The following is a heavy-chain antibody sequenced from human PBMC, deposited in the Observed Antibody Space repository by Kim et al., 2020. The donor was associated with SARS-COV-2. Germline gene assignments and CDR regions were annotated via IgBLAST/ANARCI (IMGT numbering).Heavy chain of an antibody. CDR3: ARERHYYDSSGYSEMNDAFDI. D-gene: IGHD3-22*01. CDR1: GFTFSSYS. CDR2: ISSSSSTI. J-gene: IGHJ3*02. V-gene: IGHV3-48*02. Sequence: GGSLRLSCAASGFTFSSYSMNWVRQAPGKGLEWVSYISSSSSTIYYADSVKGRFTISRDNAKNSLYLQMNSLRDEDTAVYYCARERHYYDSSGYSEMNDAFDIWGQGTMVTVSS.